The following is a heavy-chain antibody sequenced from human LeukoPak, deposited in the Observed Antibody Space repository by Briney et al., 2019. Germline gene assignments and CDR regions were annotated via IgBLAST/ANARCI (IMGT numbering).Heavy chain of an antibody. CDR2: IKQDGSEK. D-gene: IGHD3-16*01. CDR1: GFTFSSYW. V-gene: IGHV3-7*01. CDR3: VREGGYPFFQH. J-gene: IGHJ1*01. Sequence: PGGSLRLSCAASGFTFSSYWMSWVRQAPGKGLEWVANIKQDGSEKYYVDSVKGRFTISRDNAKNSLYLQMNSLRAEDTAVYYCVREGGYPFFQHWGQGTLVAVSS.